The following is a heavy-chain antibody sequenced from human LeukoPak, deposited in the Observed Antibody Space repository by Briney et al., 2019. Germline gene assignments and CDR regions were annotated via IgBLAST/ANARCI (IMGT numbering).Heavy chain of an antibody. CDR2: MYYSGST. D-gene: IGHD2-21*01. V-gene: IGHV4-59*12. CDR3: AGGAYRASLTELDY. CDR1: GGSISNYY. J-gene: IGHJ4*02. Sequence: SETLSLTCTVSGGSISNYYWSWIRQPPGKGLEWIGYMYYSGSTYYNPSLKSRPTISIDTSKNQFSLKLKSVSADDTAVYYCAGGAYRASLTELDYWGQGTLVTVSS.